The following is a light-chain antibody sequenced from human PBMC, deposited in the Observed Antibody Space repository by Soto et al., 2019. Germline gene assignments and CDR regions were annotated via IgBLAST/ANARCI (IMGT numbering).Light chain of an antibody. V-gene: IGKV3-11*01. CDR1: QTVSSY. CDR2: DAS. J-gene: IGKJ4*01. Sequence: EIVLTQSPATLSLSPGERATLSCRASQTVSSYLAWYQKKPGQAPGLLIYDASNRATGIPARFSGSGSGTDFTLTISSLEPEDFAVYYCQQRTDWAPLTFGGGTKVDI. CDR3: QQRTDWAPLT.